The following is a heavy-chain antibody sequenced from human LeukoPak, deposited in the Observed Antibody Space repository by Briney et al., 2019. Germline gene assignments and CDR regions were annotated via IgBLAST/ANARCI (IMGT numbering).Heavy chain of an antibody. J-gene: IGHJ5*02. D-gene: IGHD4-23*01. CDR3: ARDYGGSSGWFDP. CDR1: GYTFTSYD. CDR2: MSPNSDNT. V-gene: IGHV1-8*01. Sequence: ASVKVSCKASGYTFTSYDINWVRQATGQGLEWMGWMSPNSDNTGYAQKFQGRVTFTRDTSISTAYMELRSLTSEDTAVYYCARDYGGSSGWFDPWGQGTLVTVTS.